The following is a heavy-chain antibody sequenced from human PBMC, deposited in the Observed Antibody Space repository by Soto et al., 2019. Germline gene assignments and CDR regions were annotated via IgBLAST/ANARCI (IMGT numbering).Heavy chain of an antibody. CDR1: GGSFSGYY. D-gene: IGHD3-16*01. J-gene: IGHJ6*03. CDR3: ARGRRDYIWGSYGLGYYYYMDV. CDR2: INHSGST. Sequence: SETLSLTCAVYGGSFSGYYWSWIRQPPGKGLEWIGEINHSGSTNYNPSLKSRVTISVDTSKNQFSLKLSSVTAADTAVYYCARGRRDYIWGSYGLGYYYYMDVWGKGTTVTVSS. V-gene: IGHV4-34*01.